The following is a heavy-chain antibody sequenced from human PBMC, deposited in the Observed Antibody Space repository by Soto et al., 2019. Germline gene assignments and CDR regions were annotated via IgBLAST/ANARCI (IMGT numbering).Heavy chain of an antibody. CDR1: GASISSYY. CDR2: INHSGST. V-gene: IGHV4-34*01. J-gene: IGHJ4*02. D-gene: IGHD3-22*01. CDR3: ARGLDSSGYYYSSY. Sequence: SETLSLTCTVSGASISSYYWSWIRQPPGKGLEWIGEINHSGSTNYNPSLKSRVTISVDTSKNQFSLKLSSVTAADTAVYYCARGLDSSGYYYSSYWGQGTLVTVSS.